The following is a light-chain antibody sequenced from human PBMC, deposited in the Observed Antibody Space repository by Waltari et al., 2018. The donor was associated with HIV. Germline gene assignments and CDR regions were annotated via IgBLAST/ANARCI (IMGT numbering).Light chain of an antibody. CDR3: STWDDGLDGPV. CDR2: TDN. V-gene: IGLV1-44*01. J-gene: IGLJ3*02. Sequence: QSVLPQPPSASGTPGQRVSISCSGSSSNLGSNTVNWYQQRPGTAPKLLIYTDNPRPTGVPDRFSGSKSDTSASLAISGLQSEDEADYYCSTWDDGLDGPVFGGGTKLTVL. CDR1: SSNLGSNT.